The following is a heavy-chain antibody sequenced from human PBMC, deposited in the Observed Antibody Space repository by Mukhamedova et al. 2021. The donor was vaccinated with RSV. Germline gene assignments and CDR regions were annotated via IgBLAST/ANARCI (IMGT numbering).Heavy chain of an antibody. CDR3: ARETYDNGWYEDS. Sequence: WEGLMWVSRINADGTSTNYADSVKGRFTVSRDKAKNTLYLQMNSLRAEDTAMYYCARETYDNGWYEDSWGHGTLVIVSS. CDR2: INADGTST. J-gene: IGHJ5*01. V-gene: IGHV3-74*01. D-gene: IGHD6-19*01.